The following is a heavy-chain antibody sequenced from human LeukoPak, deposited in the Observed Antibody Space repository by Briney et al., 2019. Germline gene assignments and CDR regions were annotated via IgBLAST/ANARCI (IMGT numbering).Heavy chain of an antibody. CDR3: ARPLNWNDGYYGMDV. CDR2: ITPLFGTA. Sequence: SVKVSCKASGGTFSKYTISWVRQRPGQGLEWMGGITPLFGTANYAQKFQGRVTITADESTSTAYMELSSLRPEDTAVYYCARPLNWNDGYYGMDVWGQGTAVTVSS. V-gene: IGHV1-69*13. J-gene: IGHJ6*02. CDR1: GGTFSKYT. D-gene: IGHD1-1*01.